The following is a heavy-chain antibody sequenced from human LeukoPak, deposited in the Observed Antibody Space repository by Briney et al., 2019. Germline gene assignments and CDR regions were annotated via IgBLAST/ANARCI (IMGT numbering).Heavy chain of an antibody. CDR2: ISYDGSNK. V-gene: IGHV3-30*04. CDR1: GFTFTNYA. J-gene: IGHJ4*02. CDR3: AREILAPGKTHDY. Sequence: GRSLRLSCAASGFTFTNYAMYWVRQAPGQGLEWVALISYDGSNKSYADSVKGRFTISRDNAKNTLFLQMSSLRAEDTAVYFCAREILAPGKTHDYWGQGTLVAVSS.